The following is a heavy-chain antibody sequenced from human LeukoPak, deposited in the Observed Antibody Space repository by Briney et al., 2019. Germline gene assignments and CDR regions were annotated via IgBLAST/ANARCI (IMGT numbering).Heavy chain of an antibody. CDR3: ARDISSLGYYYYMDV. J-gene: IGHJ6*03. Sequence: SETLSLTCTVSGGSINSNCWNWIRQPPGKGLEWIGFIYYSGSTSYNPSLKSRVTISLDTSKNQFSLKLSSVTAADTAVYYCARDISSLGYYYYMDVWGKGTTVTVSS. CDR1: GGSINSNC. D-gene: IGHD2/OR15-2a*01. CDR2: IYYSGST. V-gene: IGHV4-59*01.